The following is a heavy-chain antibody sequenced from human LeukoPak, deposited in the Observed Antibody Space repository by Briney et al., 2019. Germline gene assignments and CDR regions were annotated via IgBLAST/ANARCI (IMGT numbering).Heavy chain of an antibody. J-gene: IGHJ3*02. V-gene: IGHV3-23*01. D-gene: IGHD1-26*01. CDR3: AKCRREGGSDAFDI. CDR1: GFTFSSYG. CDR2: ISGSGGST. Sequence: GGTLRLSCAASGFTFSSYGMSRVRQAPGKGLEWVSAISGSGGSTYYADSVKGRFTISRDNSKNTLYLQMNSLRAEDTAVYYCAKCRREGGSDAFDIWGQGTMVTVSS.